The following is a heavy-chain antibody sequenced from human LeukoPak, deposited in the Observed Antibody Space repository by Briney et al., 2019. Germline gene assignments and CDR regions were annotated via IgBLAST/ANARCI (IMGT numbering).Heavy chain of an antibody. CDR3: ARAGSYYAYFDY. CDR1: GYTFTGYC. Sequence: ASVKVSCKASGYTFTGYCMHWVRQAPGQGLEWMGWINPNSGGTNYAQKFQGRVTMTRDTSISTAYMELSSLRSEDTAVYYCARAGSYYAYFDYWGQGTLVTVSS. CDR2: INPNSGGT. J-gene: IGHJ4*02. V-gene: IGHV1-2*02. D-gene: IGHD1-26*01.